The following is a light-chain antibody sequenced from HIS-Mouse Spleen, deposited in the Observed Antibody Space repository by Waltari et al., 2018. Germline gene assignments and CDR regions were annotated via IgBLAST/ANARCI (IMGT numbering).Light chain of an antibody. J-gene: IGLJ2*01. CDR3: SSYTSSSDVV. CDR1: SSNVGGYNY. Sequence: QSALTQPASASGSPGQSITISSTATSSNVGGYNYVPWYQQNPGKAPKLMIYNGSNRPSGVSNRFSGSKSGNPASLTISGLQAEDEADYYCSSYTSSSDVVFGGGTKLTVL. V-gene: IGLV2-14*03. CDR2: NGS.